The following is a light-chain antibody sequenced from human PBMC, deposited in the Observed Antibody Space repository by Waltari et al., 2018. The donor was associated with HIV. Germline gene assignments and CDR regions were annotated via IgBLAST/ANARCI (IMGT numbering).Light chain of an antibody. V-gene: IGLV2-14*01. CDR3: SSYTSSSTPVV. CDR2: EVS. CDR1: SSDVGGYNY. Sequence: QSALIQPASVSGSPGQSITISCTGTSSDVGGYNYVSWYQQHPGKAPKLWIYEVSNRPSGVSNRFSGSKSGNTASLTISGLQAEDEADYYCSSYTSSSTPVVFGGGTKLTVL. J-gene: IGLJ2*01.